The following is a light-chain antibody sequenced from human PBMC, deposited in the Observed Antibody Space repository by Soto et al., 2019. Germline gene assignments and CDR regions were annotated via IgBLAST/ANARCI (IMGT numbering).Light chain of an antibody. J-gene: IGLJ2*01. CDR1: SSDVGGYNY. V-gene: IGLV2-14*01. CDR3: SSYTSTSSVV. Sequence: QSVLTQPASVSGSPGQSITISCTGTSSDVGGYNYVCWYQHHPGKAPKLVIYEVNNRPSGISNRFSGSKSDNTASLTSSGLQAEDEAYYYCSSYTSTSSVVFGGGTKLTVL. CDR2: EVN.